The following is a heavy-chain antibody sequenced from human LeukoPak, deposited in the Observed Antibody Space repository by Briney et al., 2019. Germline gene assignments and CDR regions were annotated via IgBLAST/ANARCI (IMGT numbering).Heavy chain of an antibody. V-gene: IGHV3-33*01. CDR1: GFTFSSYG. CDR3: ARDLRCSSTSCYSVYYYYGMDV. J-gene: IGHJ6*02. Sequence: GRSLRLSCAASGFTFSSYGMHWVRQAPGKRLEWVAVIWYDGSNKYYADSVKGRFTISRDNSKHTLYLQMNSLRAEDTAVYYCARDLRCSSTSCYSVYYYYGMDVWGQGTTVTVSS. D-gene: IGHD2-2*01. CDR2: IWYDGSNK.